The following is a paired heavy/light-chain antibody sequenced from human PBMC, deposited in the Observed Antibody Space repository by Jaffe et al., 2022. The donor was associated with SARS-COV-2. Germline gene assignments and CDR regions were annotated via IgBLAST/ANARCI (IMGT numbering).Light chain of an antibody. CDR1: RTLVHNDGNTY. Sequence: EIVMTQTPLSSPVTLGQAASISCRSSRTLVHNDGNTYLTWLHQRPGQPPRVLIYKISNRFSGVPDRFSGSGAVTDFTLNISRVEAEDVGLYYCMQGTEFPHTFGPGTRVEIK. J-gene: IGKJ1*01. CDR3: MQGTEFPHT. V-gene: IGKV2-24*01. CDR2: KIS.
Heavy chain of an antibody. CDR1: GFTFSNSW. CDR3: ARGSHGWSGIDF. Sequence: DVQLVESGGNSVQPGGSLRLSCAASGFTFSNSWIYWVRQGPGKGLVWVSRISPEGKVVNYEDSVRGRFTMSRDNARTTAYLEMNSLRGEDTAIYYCARGSHGWSGIDFWGQGTLVTVSS. CDR2: ISPEGKVV. V-gene: IGHV3-74*01. D-gene: IGHD2-15*01. J-gene: IGHJ4*02.